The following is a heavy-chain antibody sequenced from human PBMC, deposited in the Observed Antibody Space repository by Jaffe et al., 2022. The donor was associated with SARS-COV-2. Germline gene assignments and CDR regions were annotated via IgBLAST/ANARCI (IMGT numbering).Heavy chain of an antibody. V-gene: IGHV3-21*01. CDR2: ISSSSSYI. Sequence: EVQLVESGGGLVKPGGSLRLSCAASGFTFSSYSMNWVRQAPGKGLEWVSSISSSSSYIYYADSVKGRFTISRDNAKNSLYLQMNSLRAEDTAVYYCAHVGTDGYNAIEDYWGQGTLVTVSS. J-gene: IGHJ4*02. D-gene: IGHD2-21*01. CDR1: GFTFSSYS. CDR3: AHVGTDGYNAIEDY.